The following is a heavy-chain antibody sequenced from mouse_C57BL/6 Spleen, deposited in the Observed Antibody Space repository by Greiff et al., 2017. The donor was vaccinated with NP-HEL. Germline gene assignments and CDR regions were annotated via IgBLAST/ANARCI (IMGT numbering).Heavy chain of an antibody. CDR2: INPSNVGT. Sequence: VQLQQSGTELVKPGASVKLSCKASGYTFTSYWMHWVKQRPGQGLEWIGHINPSNVGTNYNEKFKSKATLTGDKSSSTAYMQLSSLTSEDSAVYYWARSGHGSRYGAMDYWRQGTAVTVTA. V-gene: IGHV1-53*01. CDR1: GYTFTSYW. D-gene: IGHD1-1*01. CDR3: ARSGHGSRYGAMDY. J-gene: IGHJ4*01.